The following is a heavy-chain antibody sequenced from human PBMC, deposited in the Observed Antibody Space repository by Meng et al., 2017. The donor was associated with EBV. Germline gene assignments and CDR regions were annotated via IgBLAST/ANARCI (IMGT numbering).Heavy chain of an antibody. D-gene: IGHD3-10*01. CDR3: ASESGRGYTPDY. V-gene: IGHV1-69*01. J-gene: IGHJ4*02. CDR1: GGPFRNYA. Sequence: QGQLGQSVAGVKKPGSSGKVSCKTSGGPFRNYAISWVRQAPGQGLEWLGGFLPTLGAPNYAQKFHGRVSITADESTSTHYMDLSSLRSEDTAVYYCASESGRGYTPDYWGQGTLVTVSS. CDR2: FLPTLGAP.